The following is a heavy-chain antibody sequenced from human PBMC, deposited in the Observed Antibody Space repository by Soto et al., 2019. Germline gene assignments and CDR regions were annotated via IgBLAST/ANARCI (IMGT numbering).Heavy chain of an antibody. CDR1: GGSISSGDYY. CDR2: IYYSGST. J-gene: IGHJ5*02. Sequence: SETLSLTCTVSGGSISSGDYYWSWIRQPPGKGLEWIGYIYYSGSTYYNPSLKSRVTISVDTSKNQFSLKLSSVTAADTAAYYCAREGSSSWLNWFDPWGQGTLVTVSS. D-gene: IGHD6-13*01. V-gene: IGHV4-30-4*01. CDR3: AREGSSSWLNWFDP.